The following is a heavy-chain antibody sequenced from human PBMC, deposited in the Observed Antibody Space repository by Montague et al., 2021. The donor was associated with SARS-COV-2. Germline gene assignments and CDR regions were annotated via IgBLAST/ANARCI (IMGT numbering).Heavy chain of an antibody. CDR2: IYYSGST. CDR1: GGSISSYY. CDR3: AAGASSGYLEWFDP. J-gene: IGHJ5*02. Sequence: SETLSLTCTVSGGSISSYYWSWIRQPPGKGLEWIGYIYYSGSTNYNHSLKSRVTISVDTSKNQFSLKLRSVTAADTAVYYCAAGASSGYLEWFDPWGQGTLVTVSS. D-gene: IGHD3-22*01. V-gene: IGHV4-59*01.